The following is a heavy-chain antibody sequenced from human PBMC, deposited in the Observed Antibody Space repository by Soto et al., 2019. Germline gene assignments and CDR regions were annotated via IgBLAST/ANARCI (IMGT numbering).Heavy chain of an antibody. CDR1: GFIFTSYT. CDR2: ISSSSTNI. J-gene: IGHJ4*02. CDR3: ARGPLYYVDY. V-gene: IGHV3-21*02. Sequence: EVQLVESGGGLVKPGGSLRLSCAASGFIFTSYTMNWVRRAPGKGLEWVSSISSSSTNIHYADSVKGRFTISRDNAKKSLDLQMNSLRAEHTAVYYCARGPLYYVDYWSQGTLVTVSS.